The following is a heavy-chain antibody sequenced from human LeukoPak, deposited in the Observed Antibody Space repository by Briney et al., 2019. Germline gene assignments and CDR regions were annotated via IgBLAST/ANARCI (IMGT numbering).Heavy chain of an antibody. CDR2: ISSSSSAI. D-gene: IGHD3-9*01. V-gene: IGHV3-48*02. CDR1: GFTFSSYT. Sequence: PGGSLILSCAASGFTFSSYTMNWVRQAPGKGLEWVSSISSSSSAIYYAASVKGRFTISRDNAKNSLYLQMNSLRDEDTAVYYCARGALRYSDYWGQGTLVTVSS. J-gene: IGHJ4*02. CDR3: ARGALRYSDY.